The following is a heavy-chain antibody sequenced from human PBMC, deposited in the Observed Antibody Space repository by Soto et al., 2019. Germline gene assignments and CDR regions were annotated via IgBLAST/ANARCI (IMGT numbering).Heavy chain of an antibody. Sequence: SETLSLTCAVYGGSFSGYYWSWIRQPPGKGLEWIGEINHSGSTNYNPSLKSRVTISVDKSKNQFSLKLSSVTAADTAVYYCARYSNYYGSGSYHFDYWGQGTLVTVSS. CDR3: ARYSNYYGSGSYHFDY. J-gene: IGHJ4*02. V-gene: IGHV4-34*01. CDR1: GGSFSGYY. D-gene: IGHD3-10*01. CDR2: INHSGST.